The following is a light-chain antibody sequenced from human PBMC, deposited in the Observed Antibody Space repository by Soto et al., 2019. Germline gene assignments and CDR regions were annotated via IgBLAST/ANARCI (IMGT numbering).Light chain of an antibody. CDR1: QSISNH. CDR2: AAS. CDR3: QQYNSFPAT. V-gene: IGKV1-39*01. Sequence: DIQMTQSPSSLSASVEDRVIITCRASQSISNHLNWYQQKPGKAPKLLIFAASSLQSGVPSRFSGSRSGPDFTLTISSLQPDDFATYICQQYNSFPATFGQGT. J-gene: IGKJ1*01.